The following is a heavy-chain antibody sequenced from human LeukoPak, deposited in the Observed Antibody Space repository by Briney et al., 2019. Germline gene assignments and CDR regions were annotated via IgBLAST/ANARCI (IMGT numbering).Heavy chain of an antibody. J-gene: IGHJ3*02. CDR1: GFIFSDYY. V-gene: IGHV3-15*01. Sequence: KPGGSLRLSCAASGFIFSDYYMSWMRQAPGKGLEWVGRIKSKNEGETTDYAAPVKGRFTISRDDSKNTLYLQMNSLKTEDTAVYYCTTLVNYYDSSGYYLVVQDAFDIWGQGTMVTVSS. CDR3: TTLVNYYDSSGYYLVVQDAFDI. D-gene: IGHD3-22*01. CDR2: IKSKNEGETT.